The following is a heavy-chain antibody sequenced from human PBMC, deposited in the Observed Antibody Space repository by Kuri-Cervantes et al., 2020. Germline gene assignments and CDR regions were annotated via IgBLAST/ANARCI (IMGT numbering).Heavy chain of an antibody. CDR1: GYTFTYRY. CDR2: ITPFNGNT. Sequence: SVKVSCKASGYTFTYRYLHWVRQAPGQALEWMGWITPFNGNTNYAQKFQDRVTITRDRSMSTAYMELSSLRSEDTAVYYCAADRAYYDNVWGSTRAEYFQHWGQGTQVTVSS. D-gene: IGHD3-16*01. J-gene: IGHJ1*01. CDR3: AADRAYYDNVWGSTRAEYFQH. V-gene: IGHV1-45*02.